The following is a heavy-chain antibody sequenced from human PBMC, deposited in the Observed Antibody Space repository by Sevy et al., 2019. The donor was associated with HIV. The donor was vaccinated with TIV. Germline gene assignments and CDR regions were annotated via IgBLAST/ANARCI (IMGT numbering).Heavy chain of an antibody. J-gene: IGHJ6*02. D-gene: IGHD2-15*01. CDR2: ISSSSSYI. CDR3: ARVLISAHYYGMDV. V-gene: IGHV3-21*01. Sequence: GGSLRLSCAASGFTFSSYSMNWVRQAPGKGLEWVSSISSSSSYIYYADSVKGRFTISRDNAKNSLYLQMNSLRAEDTAVYYCARVLISAHYYGMDVWGQGTTVTVSS. CDR1: GFTFSSYS.